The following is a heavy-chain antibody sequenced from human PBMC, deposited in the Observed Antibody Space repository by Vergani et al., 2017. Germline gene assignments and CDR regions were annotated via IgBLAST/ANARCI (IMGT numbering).Heavy chain of an antibody. CDR1: GFTFIMHA. V-gene: IGHV3-23*01. CDR3: AKVGRSEVAGTFGAFDI. CDR2: LSASDRRT. Sequence: EVQLLESGGDLVQPGGSLRLSCAASGFTFIMHAMSWVRQAPGKGLEWVSTLSASDRRTHYADSVKGRFNISRDNSKNTLFLHMNSLRPEDTAVYYCAKVGRSEVAGTFGAFDIWVQGTMVTVSS. D-gene: IGHD6-19*01. J-gene: IGHJ3*02.